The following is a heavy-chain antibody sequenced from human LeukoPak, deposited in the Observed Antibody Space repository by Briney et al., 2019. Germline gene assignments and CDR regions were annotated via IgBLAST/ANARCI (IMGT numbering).Heavy chain of an antibody. CDR1: GGSISSGGYS. V-gene: IGHV4-30-2*01. CDR2: IYHSGST. Sequence: SETLSLTCAVSGGSISSGGYSWSWIRQPPGKGLEWIGYIYHSGSTYYNPSLKSRVTISVDRSKNQFSLKLSSETAADTAVYYCARGDGDYVGQFDYWGQGTLVTVSS. CDR3: ARGDGDYVGQFDY. J-gene: IGHJ4*02. D-gene: IGHD4-17*01.